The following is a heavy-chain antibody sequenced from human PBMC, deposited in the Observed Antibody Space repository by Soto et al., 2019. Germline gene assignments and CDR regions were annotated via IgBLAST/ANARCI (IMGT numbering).Heavy chain of an antibody. CDR1: GGTFNNYP. D-gene: IGHD5-12*01. J-gene: IGHJ6*02. CDR2: SIPIFGTA. CDR3: ARGRGYSGDDHYYYFDMDV. Sequence: SVKVSCKASGGTFNNYPITWVRQAPGEGLEWMGGSIPIFGTANYAQKFQGRVTISVDESASTAYMELSSLRSEDTAVYYCARGRGYSGDDHYYYFDMDVWGQGTTVTVSS. V-gene: IGHV1-69*13.